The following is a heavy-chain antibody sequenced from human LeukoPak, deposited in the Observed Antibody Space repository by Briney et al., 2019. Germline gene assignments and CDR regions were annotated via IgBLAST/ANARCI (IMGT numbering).Heavy chain of an antibody. D-gene: IGHD3-10*01. CDR1: GGSFSGHY. J-gene: IGHJ5*02. CDR3: ARGGYYGSGNDFRFDP. Sequence: PSEILSLTCAVYGGSFSGHYWTWIRQPPGKGLEWIGEINHSGSTNYNPSLKSRVTISVDTSKNQSSLKLSSVTAADTAVYYCARGGYYGSGNDFRFDPWGQGTLVTVSS. V-gene: IGHV4-34*01. CDR2: INHSGST.